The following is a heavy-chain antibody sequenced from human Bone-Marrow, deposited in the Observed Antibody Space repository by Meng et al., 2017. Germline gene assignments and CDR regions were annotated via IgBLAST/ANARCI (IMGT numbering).Heavy chain of an antibody. CDR1: GGSISSSSYY. J-gene: IGHJ4*02. Sequence: GSLRLSCTVSGGSISSSSYYWGWIRQPPGKGLEWIGSIYYSGSTYYNPSLKSRVTISVDTSKNQFSPKLSSVTAADTAVYYCAEGSTTYYFDYWGQGTLVTVSS. V-gene: IGHV4-39*07. CDR3: AEGSTTYYFDY. D-gene: IGHD3-10*01. CDR2: IYYSGST.